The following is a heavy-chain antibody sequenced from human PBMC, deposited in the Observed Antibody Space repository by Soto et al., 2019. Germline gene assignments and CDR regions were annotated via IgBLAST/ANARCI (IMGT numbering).Heavy chain of an antibody. J-gene: IGHJ5*01. Sequence: PSETLSLTCSVSGDSISNLDYFWAWIRQPPGQALEYIGYIYKSATTYYNPSFESRVAISVGTSESQFSLNVTSVTAADTAVYFCARGRYCLTGRCFPNWFDSWGQGALVTVSS. CDR1: GDSISNLDYF. CDR2: IYKSATT. D-gene: IGHD7-27*01. CDR3: ARGRYCLTGRCFPNWFDS. V-gene: IGHV4-30-4*01.